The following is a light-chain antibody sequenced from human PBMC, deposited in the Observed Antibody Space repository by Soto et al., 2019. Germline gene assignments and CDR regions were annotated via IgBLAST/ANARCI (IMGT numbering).Light chain of an antibody. J-gene: IGKJ2*01. CDR2: GVS. V-gene: IGKV3-15*01. CDR1: QSVSNN. Sequence: EIVMTQSPATLSVSPGERATLSCRASQSVSNNLAWYQQKPGQAPRLLIYGVSTRATGIPARFSGSGSGTEFTLTISRLEPEDFAVYYCQQYDTSPVTFGQGTKVDIK. CDR3: QQYDTSPVT.